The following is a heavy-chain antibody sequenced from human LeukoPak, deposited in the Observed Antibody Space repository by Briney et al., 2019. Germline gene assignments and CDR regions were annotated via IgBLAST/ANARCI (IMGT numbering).Heavy chain of an antibody. J-gene: IGHJ4*02. Sequence: SETLSLTCTVSGGSVSSGSYYWSWIRQPPGKGLEWIGYIYYSGSTNYNPSLKSRVTMSVDTSKNQFSLKLSSVTAADTAVYYCASLLCSGGSCYSVFDYWGQGTLVTVSS. CDR2: IYYSGST. CDR1: GGSVSSGSYY. D-gene: IGHD2-15*01. V-gene: IGHV4-61*01. CDR3: ASLLCSGGSCYSVFDY.